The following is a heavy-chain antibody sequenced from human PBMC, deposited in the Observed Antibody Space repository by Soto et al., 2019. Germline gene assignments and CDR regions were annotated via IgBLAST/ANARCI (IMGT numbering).Heavy chain of an antibody. V-gene: IGHV3-21*01. J-gene: IGHJ5*02. CDR2: ISSSSSYI. D-gene: IGHD6-6*01. CDR3: ARGPIAARSTRFDP. CDR1: GFTFSSYS. Sequence: GGSLRLSCAASGFTFSSYSMNWVRQAPGKGLEWVSSISSSSSYIYYADSVKGRFTISRDNAKNSLYLQMNSLRAEDTAVYYCARGPIAARSTRFDPWGQGTLVTVSS.